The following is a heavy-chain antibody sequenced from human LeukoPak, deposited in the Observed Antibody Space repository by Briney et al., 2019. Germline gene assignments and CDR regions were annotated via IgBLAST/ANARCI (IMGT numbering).Heavy chain of an antibody. Sequence: ASVKVSCTASGYTFTSYAMHWVRQAPGQRLEWMGWINAGNGNTEYSQKFQGRVTITRDTSASTAYMELSSLRSEDTAVYYCARDGGYCSSTSCYSFDYWGQGTLVTVSS. V-gene: IGHV1-3*01. D-gene: IGHD2-2*01. CDR2: INAGNGNT. CDR3: ARDGGYCSSTSCYSFDY. J-gene: IGHJ4*02. CDR1: GYTFTSYA.